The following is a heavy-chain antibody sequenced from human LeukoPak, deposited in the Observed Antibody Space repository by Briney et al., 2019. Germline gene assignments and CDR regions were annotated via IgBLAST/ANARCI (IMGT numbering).Heavy chain of an antibody. CDR1: GDSVSSNIAA. V-gene: IGHV6-1*01. CDR2: TYYRSTWYY. J-gene: IGHJ3*02. Sequence: SQTLSLTSAISGDSVSSNIAAWHWIRQSPSRGLEWLGRTYYRSTWYYDYAVSLKSRVTINPDTSKNHFSLQLSSVAPADTAVYFCAREDRLSFDIWGQGTMVTVSS. CDR3: AREDRLSFDI. D-gene: IGHD5-12*01.